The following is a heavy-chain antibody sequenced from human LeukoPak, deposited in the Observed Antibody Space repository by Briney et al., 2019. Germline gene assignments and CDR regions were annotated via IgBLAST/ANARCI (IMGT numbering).Heavy chain of an antibody. CDR2: INADGSTT. CDR1: GFTFSTYW. V-gene: IGHV3-74*01. J-gene: IGHJ4*02. D-gene: IGHD5-18*01. CDR3: ARGIQLWSPFDY. Sequence: GGSLRLSCAASGFTFSTYWMHWVRQGPGKGLVWVSRINADGSTTTYADSVKGRFTISRDNAKNSLYLQMNSLRAEDTAVYYCARGIQLWSPFDYWGQGILVTVAS.